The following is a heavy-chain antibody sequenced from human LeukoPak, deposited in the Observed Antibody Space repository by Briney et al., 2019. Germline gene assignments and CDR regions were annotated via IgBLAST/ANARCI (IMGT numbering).Heavy chain of an antibody. V-gene: IGHV3-23*01. D-gene: IGHD6-25*01. J-gene: IGHJ4*02. Sequence: GGSLRLSCAASGFTFSSYAMSWVRQAPGKGLEGVSAISGSGGSTYYADSVKGRFTISRDNSKNTLFLQMNSLRVEDTAVYHCAKQRQGPSAVDYWGQGTLVIVSS. CDR1: GFTFSSYA. CDR2: ISGSGGST. CDR3: AKQRQGPSAVDY.